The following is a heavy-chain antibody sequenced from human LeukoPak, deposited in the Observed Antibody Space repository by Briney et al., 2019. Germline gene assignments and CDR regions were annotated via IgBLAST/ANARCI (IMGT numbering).Heavy chain of an antibody. CDR1: GFTFSNAW. J-gene: IGHJ6*02. V-gene: IGHV3-15*01. CDR2: IKSKTDGGTT. CDR3: TTDRYYDSSGYSYGMDV. D-gene: IGHD3-22*01. Sequence: GGSLRLSCAASGFTFSNAWMSWVRQAPGKGLEWVGRIKSKTDGGTTDYAAPVKGRFTISRDDSKNTLYLQMNSLKTEDTAVYYCTTDRYYDSSGYSYGMDVWGQGTTVTVSS.